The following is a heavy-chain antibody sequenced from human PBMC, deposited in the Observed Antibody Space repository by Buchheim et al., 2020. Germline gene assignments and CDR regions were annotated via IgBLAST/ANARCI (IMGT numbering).Heavy chain of an antibody. V-gene: IGHV3-66*01. CDR1: GFTFSSYA. CDR2: IYSGGST. CDR3: ARDSSGWYYYGMDV. Sequence: EVQLLESGGGLVQPGGSLRLSCAASGFTFSSYAMSWVRQAPGKGLEWVSVIYSGGSTYYADSVKGRFTISRDNSKNTLYLQMNSLRAEDTAVYYCARDSSGWYYYGMDVWGQGTT. J-gene: IGHJ6*02. D-gene: IGHD6-19*01.